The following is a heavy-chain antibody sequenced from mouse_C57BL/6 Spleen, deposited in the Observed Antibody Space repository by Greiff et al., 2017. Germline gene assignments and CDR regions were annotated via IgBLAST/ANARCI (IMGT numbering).Heavy chain of an antibody. CDR3: ARKGDLGITTVVDGYFDY. CDR1: GYSFTGYY. D-gene: IGHD1-1*01. V-gene: IGHV1-42*01. J-gene: IGHJ2*01. Sequence: VQLQQSGPELVKPGASVKISCKASGYSFTGYYMNWVKQSPEKSLEWIGEINPSTGGTTYNQKFKAKATLTVDKSSSTAYMQLKSLTSEDSAVYYCARKGDLGITTVVDGYFDYWGQGTTLTVSS. CDR2: INPSTGGT.